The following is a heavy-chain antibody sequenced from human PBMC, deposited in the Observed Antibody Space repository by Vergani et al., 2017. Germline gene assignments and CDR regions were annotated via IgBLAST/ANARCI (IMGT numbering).Heavy chain of an antibody. D-gene: IGHD3-3*01. V-gene: IGHV1-46*01. CDR3: ARFWGDGEFDY. CDR2: INPSGGST. J-gene: IGHJ4*02. CDR1: GYTFTSYY. Sequence: QVQLVQSGAEVKKPGASVKVSCKASGYTFTSYYMHWVRQAPGQGLEWMGIINPSGGSTSYAQKFQGSVTITRDTSPSTVYMELRSLRSEDTAVYYGARFWGDGEFDYWGQGTLVTVSS.